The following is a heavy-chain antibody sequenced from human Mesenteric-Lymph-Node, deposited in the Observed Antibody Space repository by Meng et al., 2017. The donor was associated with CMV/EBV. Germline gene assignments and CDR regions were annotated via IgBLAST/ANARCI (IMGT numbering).Heavy chain of an antibody. CDR3: ARARDSSGYYYPFDY. D-gene: IGHD3-22*01. Sequence: SGGTFSSYAISWVRQAPGQGLEWMEGIIPIFGTANYAQKFQGRVTITTDESTSTAYMELSSLRSEDTAVYYCARARDSSGYYYPFDYWGQGTLVTVSS. CDR2: IIPIFGTA. J-gene: IGHJ4*02. CDR1: GGTFSSYA. V-gene: IGHV1-69*05.